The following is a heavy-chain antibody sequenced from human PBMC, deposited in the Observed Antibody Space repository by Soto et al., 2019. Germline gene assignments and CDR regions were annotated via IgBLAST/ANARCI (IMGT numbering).Heavy chain of an antibody. CDR3: ARGRSYYDFWSGYVGHNSPGPYYFDY. CDR1: CGSFIGYY. D-gene: IGHD3-3*01. Sequence: PSETLYLTCAFYCGSFIGYYWSWIRQPPGKGLEWIGEINHSGSTNYNPSLKSRVTISVDTSKNQFSLKLSSVTAADTAVYYCARGRSYYDFWSGYVGHNSPGPYYFDYWGQGTLVTVSS. CDR2: INHSGST. J-gene: IGHJ4*02. V-gene: IGHV4-34*01.